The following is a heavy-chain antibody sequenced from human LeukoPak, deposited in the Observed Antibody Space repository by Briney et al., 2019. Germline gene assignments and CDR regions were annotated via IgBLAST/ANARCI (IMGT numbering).Heavy chain of an antibody. J-gene: IGHJ3*01. CDR2: IYYSGST. D-gene: IGHD6-13*01. V-gene: IGHV4-59*08. CDR1: GVSINSYY. CDR3: ARHDGSSWYYAFDV. Sequence: SEALSLTCTVSGVSINSYYWSWIRQPPGKGLEWIGYIYYSGSTNYSPSLKSRVTISLDTSKNQFSLKLSSVTAADTAVYYCARHDGSSWYYAFDVWGQGTMVTVSS.